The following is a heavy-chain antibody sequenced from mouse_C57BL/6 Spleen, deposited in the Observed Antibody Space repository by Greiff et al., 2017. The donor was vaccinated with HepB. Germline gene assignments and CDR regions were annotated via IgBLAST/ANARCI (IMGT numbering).Heavy chain of an antibody. D-gene: IGHD1-1*01. CDR1: GYTFTSYW. CDR3: ARLARSSYFDY. V-gene: IGHV1-52*01. J-gene: IGHJ2*01. CDR2: IDPSDSET. Sequence: VQLQQSGAELVRPGSSVKLSCKASGYTFTSYWMHWVKQRPIQGLEWIGNIDPSDSETHYNQKFKDKATLTVDKSSSTAYMQLSSLTSEDSAVYYCARLARSSYFDYWGQGTTLTVSS.